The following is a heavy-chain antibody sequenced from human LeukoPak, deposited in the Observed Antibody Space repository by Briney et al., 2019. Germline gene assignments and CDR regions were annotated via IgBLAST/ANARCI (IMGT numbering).Heavy chain of an antibody. CDR2: IDHSGST. V-gene: IGHV4-34*01. CDR1: GGSFSGYY. J-gene: IGHJ4*02. Sequence: SETLSLTCAVYGGSFSGYYWSWIRQPPGKGLEWIGEIDHSGSTNYNPSLKSRVTISLDMSKNQFSLRLRSVTAADTAVYYCARRRRAAVLRGIFDFWGQGTLVTISS. CDR3: ARRRRAAVLRGIFDF. D-gene: IGHD6-13*01.